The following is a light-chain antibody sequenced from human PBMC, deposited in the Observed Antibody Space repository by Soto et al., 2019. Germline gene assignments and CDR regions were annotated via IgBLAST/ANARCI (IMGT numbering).Light chain of an antibody. CDR3: QEYGSSQWT. CDR2: ETS. J-gene: IGKJ1*01. Sequence: MVLTQSPGTLYLSTEERATLSCRASQSVSSSSLAWYQQKRGQAPRLLIYETSSRATGIPGRFSGSGSGTDFTLTITRLEPEDFAVYYCQEYGSSQWTFGHGTKVEIK. CDR1: QSVSSSS. V-gene: IGKV3-20*01.